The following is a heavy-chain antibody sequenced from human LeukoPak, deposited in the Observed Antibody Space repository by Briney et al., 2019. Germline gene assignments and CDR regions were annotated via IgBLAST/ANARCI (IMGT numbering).Heavy chain of an antibody. CDR3: AKGIKPYSNYVRSGFDP. Sequence: GGSLRLSCAASGFTFSSYAMSWVRQAPGKGLEWASAISGSGGSTYYADSVKGRFTISRDNSKNTLYLQMNSLRAEDTAVYYCAKGIKPYSNYVRSGFDPWGQGTLVTVSS. CDR2: ISGSGGST. J-gene: IGHJ5*02. CDR1: GFTFSSYA. D-gene: IGHD4-4*01. V-gene: IGHV3-23*01.